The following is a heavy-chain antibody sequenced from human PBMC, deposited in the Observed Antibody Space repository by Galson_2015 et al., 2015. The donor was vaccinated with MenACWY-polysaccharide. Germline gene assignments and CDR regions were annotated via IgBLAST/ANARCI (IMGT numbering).Heavy chain of an antibody. CDR3: ATSDFTIFGLPEDAFDI. V-gene: IGHV1-24*01. CDR1: GYTLTELS. J-gene: IGHJ3*02. D-gene: IGHD3-3*01. Sequence: SVKVSCKVSGYTLTELSMHWVRQAPGKGLEWMGGFDPEDGETIYAQKFQGRVTMTEDTSTDTAYMELSSLRSEDTAVYYCATSDFTIFGLPEDAFDIWGQGTMVTVSS. CDR2: FDPEDGET.